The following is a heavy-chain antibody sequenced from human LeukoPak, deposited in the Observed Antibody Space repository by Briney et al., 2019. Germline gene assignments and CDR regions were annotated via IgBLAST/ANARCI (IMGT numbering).Heavy chain of an antibody. CDR3: ARAGSGSYYYYYYMDV. CDR1: GYTFTSYD. Sequence: ASVKVSCKASGYTFTSYDINWVRQATGQGLEWMGWMNPNSGKTGYAQKFQGRVTMTRNTSISTAYMELSSLRSEDTAVYYCARAGSGSYYYYYYMDVWGKGTTVTVSS. CDR2: MNPNSGKT. D-gene: IGHD3-10*01. J-gene: IGHJ6*03. V-gene: IGHV1-8*01.